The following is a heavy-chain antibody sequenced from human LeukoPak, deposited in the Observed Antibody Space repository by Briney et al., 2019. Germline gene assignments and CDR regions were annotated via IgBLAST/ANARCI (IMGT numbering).Heavy chain of an antibody. CDR2: IIPILGIA. J-gene: IGHJ4*02. CDR3: ARDQDDPRPFDY. CDR1: GYTFTSYD. Sequence: REASVKVSCKASGYTFTSYDINWVRQATGQGLEWMGRIIPILGIANYAQKFQGRVTITADKSTSTAYMELSSLRSEDTAVYYCARDQDDPRPFDYWGQETLVTVSS. V-gene: IGHV1-69*04. D-gene: IGHD2-15*01.